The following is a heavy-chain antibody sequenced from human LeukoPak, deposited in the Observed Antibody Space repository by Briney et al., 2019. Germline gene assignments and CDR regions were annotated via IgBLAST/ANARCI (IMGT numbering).Heavy chain of an antibody. CDR1: GFTFSSYW. J-gene: IGHJ5*02. CDR2: IKEDGSET. D-gene: IGHD2-21*02. Sequence: PGGSLRLSCAASGFTFSSYWMSWVRQAPGKGLEWVANIKEDGSETYYVDSVKGRFTISRDNAKNSLYLQMNSLRAEDTAVYYCARYDPYCGGDCYSGWFDPWGQGTLVTVSS. V-gene: IGHV3-7*01. CDR3: ARYDPYCGGDCYSGWFDP.